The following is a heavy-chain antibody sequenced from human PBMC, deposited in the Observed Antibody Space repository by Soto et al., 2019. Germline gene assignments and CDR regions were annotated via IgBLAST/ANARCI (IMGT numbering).Heavy chain of an antibody. CDR3: AKDDISFCTDGSCSPDH. V-gene: IGHV3-30*18. Sequence: QVQLVESGGGVVQPGRSLRLSCAASGFTFSTYAMHWVRRPPGKGLEWVAVISYAGSSKYYADSVKGRFTISRDNSKNTLFLQMDSLRTEDTAFYYCAKDDISFCTDGSCSPDHWGQGTLVTVSS. CDR2: ISYAGSSK. J-gene: IGHJ4*02. D-gene: IGHD2-8*01. CDR1: GFTFSTYA.